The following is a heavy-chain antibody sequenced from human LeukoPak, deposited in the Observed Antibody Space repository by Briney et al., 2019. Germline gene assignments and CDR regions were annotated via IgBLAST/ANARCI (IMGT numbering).Heavy chain of an antibody. Sequence: ASVKVSCKASGYIFTGYYIHWVRQAPGQGLEWMGIINPSGGSTNYAQKFQGRVTMTSDTSASTVYLDLSSLRSEDTAIYYCARDKSSTNWLDSWGQGTLVTVSS. CDR2: INPSGGST. D-gene: IGHD3-10*01. CDR3: ARDKSSTNWLDS. J-gene: IGHJ5*01. V-gene: IGHV1-46*01. CDR1: GYIFTGYY.